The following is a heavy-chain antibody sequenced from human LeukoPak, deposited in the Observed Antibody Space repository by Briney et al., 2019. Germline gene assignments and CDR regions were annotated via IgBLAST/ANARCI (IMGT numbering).Heavy chain of an antibody. CDR3: AKDSFWQWELLYYYYYMDV. CDR2: ISWNSGSI. CDR1: GFTFDDYA. D-gene: IGHD1-26*01. Sequence: PGGSLRLSCAASGFTFDDYAMHWVRQAPGKGLEWVSGISWNSGSIGYADSVKGRFTISRDNSKNTLYLQMNSLRAEDTAVYYCAKDSFWQWELLYYYYYMDVWGKGTTVTISS. V-gene: IGHV3-9*01. J-gene: IGHJ6*03.